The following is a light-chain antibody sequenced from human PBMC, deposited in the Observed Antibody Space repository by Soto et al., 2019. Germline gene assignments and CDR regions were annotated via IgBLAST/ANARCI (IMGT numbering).Light chain of an antibody. CDR1: SSDVGGYNF. J-gene: IGLJ2*01. CDR2: EVS. V-gene: IGLV2-14*01. CDR3: SSYTSSSNVL. Sequence: QSVLTQPASVSGSPGQSITISCTGTSSDVGGYNFLSWYQQHPGKAPKLMIYEVSNRPSGVSNRFSGSKSGNTASLTISGLQAEDESDYYCSSYTSSSNVLFGGGTKLTVL.